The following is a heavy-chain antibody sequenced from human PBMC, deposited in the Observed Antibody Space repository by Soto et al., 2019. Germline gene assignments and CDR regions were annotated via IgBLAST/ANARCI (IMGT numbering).Heavy chain of an antibody. D-gene: IGHD2-21*01. CDR1: GYTFSSYI. CDR3: ARFFDRGDYYFDY. Sequence: QVQLVQSGAEVKKPGASVKVSCKASGYTFSSYIMHWVRQAHGQRLEWMGWINAGNGDTKYSQNFQGRITITRDTSASTVYMELSSLRSEDTAVYYCARFFDRGDYYFDYWGQGTLVTVSS. J-gene: IGHJ4*02. CDR2: INAGNGDT. V-gene: IGHV1-3*01.